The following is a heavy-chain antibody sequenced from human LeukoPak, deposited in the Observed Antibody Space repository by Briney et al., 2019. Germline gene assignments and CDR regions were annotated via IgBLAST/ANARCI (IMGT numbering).Heavy chain of an antibody. V-gene: IGHV4-31*03. Sequence: SETLSLTCTVSGGSISSGGYYWSWIRQHPGKGLEWIGYIYYSGNTYYTPSLKSRVTMSVDTSKNQFSLNLSSVTAADTAVCFCARRLPSIAALDYWGQGILVTVSS. CDR2: IYYSGNT. CDR3: ARRLPSIAALDY. J-gene: IGHJ4*02. D-gene: IGHD2-15*01. CDR1: GGSISSGGYY.